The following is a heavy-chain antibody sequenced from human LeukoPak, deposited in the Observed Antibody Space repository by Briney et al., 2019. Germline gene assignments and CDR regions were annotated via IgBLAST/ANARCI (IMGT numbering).Heavy chain of an antibody. CDR1: GFTFSSYG. V-gene: IGHV3-33*01. J-gene: IGHJ1*01. CDR2: IWYDGGNK. D-gene: IGHD2-21*02. Sequence: PGGSLRLSCAASGFTFSSYGMHWVRQAPGKGLEWVAVIWYDGGNKYYADSVKGRFTISRDNSKNTLYLQMNSLRAEDTAVYYSASSTKVTTPEYFQHWGQGTLVTVSS. CDR3: ASSTKVTTPEYFQH.